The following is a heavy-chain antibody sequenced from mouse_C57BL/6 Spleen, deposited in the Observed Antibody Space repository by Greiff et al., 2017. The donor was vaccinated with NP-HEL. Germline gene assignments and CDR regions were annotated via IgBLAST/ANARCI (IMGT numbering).Heavy chain of an antibody. CDR1: GYSITSGYY. D-gene: IGHD2-3*01. CDR2: ISYDGSN. CDR3: ARVGWLLREDYAMDY. V-gene: IGHV3-6*01. J-gene: IGHJ4*01. Sequence: VQLKESGPGLVKPSQSLSLTCSVTGYSITSGYYWNWIRQFPGNKLEWMGYISYDGSNNYNPSLKNRISITRDTSKNQFFLKLNSVTTEDTATYYCARVGWLLREDYAMDYWGQGTSVTVSS.